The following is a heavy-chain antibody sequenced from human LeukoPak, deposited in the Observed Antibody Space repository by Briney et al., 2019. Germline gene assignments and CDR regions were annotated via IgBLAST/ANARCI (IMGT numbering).Heavy chain of an antibody. Sequence: GGSLRLSCAASEFTFNNYWMTWVRQASGKGLEWVANIKQDGSDKYYVDSVKGRFTISRDNAKKSLYLQMNSLRAEDTAVYYCARVNPLLAPGAFDIWGQGTMVTVSS. V-gene: IGHV3-7*01. CDR1: EFTFNNYW. J-gene: IGHJ3*02. CDR2: IKQDGSDK. CDR3: ARVNPLLAPGAFDI. D-gene: IGHD2-15*01.